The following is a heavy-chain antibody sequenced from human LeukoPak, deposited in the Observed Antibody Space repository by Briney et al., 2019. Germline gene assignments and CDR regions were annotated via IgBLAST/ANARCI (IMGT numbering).Heavy chain of an antibody. J-gene: IGHJ4*02. CDR3: ARLVGATGGY. CDR2: INHSGST. CDR1: GGSFSGYY. D-gene: IGHD1-26*01. Sequence: SETLSLTCAVYGGSFSGYYWSWIRQPPGKGLEWIGEINHSGSTNYNPSLKSRVTISVDTSKNQISLKLSSVTAADTAVYYCARLVGATGGYWGQGTLVTVSS. V-gene: IGHV4-34*01.